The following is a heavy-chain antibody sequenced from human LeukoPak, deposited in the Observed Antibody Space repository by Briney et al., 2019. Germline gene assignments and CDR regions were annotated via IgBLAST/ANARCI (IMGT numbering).Heavy chain of an antibody. CDR3: ARGVYYYYHMDV. V-gene: IGHV4-4*07. CDR1: GGSMNNYY. Sequence: PSETLSLTCRVSGGSMNNYYGSWIRQPAGRGLQWIGRMFTNGASNYNPSLKIRVTMAVDTSKNQVSLTLNSATAADTAVYYCARGVYYYYHMDVWGKGTTVTVSS. CDR2: MFTNGAS. J-gene: IGHJ6*03.